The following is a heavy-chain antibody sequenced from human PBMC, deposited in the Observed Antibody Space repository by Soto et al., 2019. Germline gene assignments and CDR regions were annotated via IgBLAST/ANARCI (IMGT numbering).Heavy chain of an antibody. CDR3: ASGKSGSYDY. V-gene: IGHV3-21*01. CDR2: ISGGSTYI. D-gene: IGHD1-26*01. CDR1: GFTFSTFA. Sequence: EVQMVESGGGLVKPGGSLRLSCAASGFTFSTFALNWFRQAPGKGLDWVSSISGGSTYIYHADSVKGRSTISRDNAKNSLYLQMNSLRVEDTAVYFCASGKSGSYDYWGQGNLVTVSS. J-gene: IGHJ4*02.